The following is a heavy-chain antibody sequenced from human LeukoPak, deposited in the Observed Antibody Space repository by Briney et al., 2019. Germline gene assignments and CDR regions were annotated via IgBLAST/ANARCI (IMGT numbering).Heavy chain of an antibody. D-gene: IGHD1-1*01. J-gene: IGHJ6*03. CDR3: ARGRVSSSTWYSTYHYYFYMDV. CDR2: VDHTGST. CDR1: DDSITMYY. Sequence: SETLSLTCTVSDDSITMYYWTWIRQPPGKGLEWIGYVDHTGSTNFNPSLNGRVSISRDTSKNLFSLRLRSVTAADTAVYFCARGRVSSSTWYSTYHYYFYMDVWGKGTTVTVSS. V-gene: IGHV4-59*01.